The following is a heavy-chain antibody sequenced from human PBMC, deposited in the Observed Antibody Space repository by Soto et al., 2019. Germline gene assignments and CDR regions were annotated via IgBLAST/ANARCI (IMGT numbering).Heavy chain of an antibody. Sequence: QVQLVQSGADVKKPGSSVKVSCQASGVTFSSETLGWVRQAPGQGLEWVGGIIPLFGTASYAQKFQGRVTITADESTSTVYMELSSLRSDDTAVYFCARCHRGLRCHLDSWGQGTLVTVSS. CDR2: IIPLFGTA. D-gene: IGHD2-8*01. V-gene: IGHV1-69*01. CDR3: ARCHRGLRCHLDS. CDR1: GVTFSSET. J-gene: IGHJ4*02.